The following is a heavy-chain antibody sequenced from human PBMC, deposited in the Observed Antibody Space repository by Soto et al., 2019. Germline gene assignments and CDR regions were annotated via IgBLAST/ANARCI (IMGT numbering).Heavy chain of an antibody. CDR1: RGSLFSRGHY. CDR3: ASEWVVPVVVPAAKAVNP. V-gene: IGHV4-31*03. CDR2: IQYSGRA. J-gene: IGHJ5*02. D-gene: IGHD2-2*01. Sequence: SESLSLTCSVSRGSLFSRGHYWTWIRQLPGKGLEWLGYIQYSGRAFYNSSLKRRLTISVDTSNNQFSLNLTSVTAPDTAGHYCASEWVVPVVVPAAKAVNPWGQGALV.